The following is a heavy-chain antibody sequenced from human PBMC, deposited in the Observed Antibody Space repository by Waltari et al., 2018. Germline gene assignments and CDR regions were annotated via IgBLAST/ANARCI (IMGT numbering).Heavy chain of an antibody. CDR3: AGIVAAGTVFNY. Sequence: QLQLQESGPGLVKPSETLSITCTVSGGSISSSSYYWGWIRQPPGKGLEWIGSIYDSGSTYYNPSLKSRVTISVDTSKNQFSLRLNSVSAADTAVYYCAGIVAAGTVFNYWGQGTLVTVSS. CDR1: GGSISSSSYY. J-gene: IGHJ4*02. CDR2: IYDSGST. D-gene: IGHD6-13*01. V-gene: IGHV4-39*01.